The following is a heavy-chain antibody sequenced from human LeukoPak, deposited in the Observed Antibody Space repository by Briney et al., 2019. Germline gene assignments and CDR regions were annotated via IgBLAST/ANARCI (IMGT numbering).Heavy chain of an antibody. Sequence: ASVKVSCKASGGTFSSYAISWVRQAPGQGLEWMGGLIPIFGTANYAQKFQGRVTITADESTSTGYMELSSLRSEDTAVYYCARALGYSSGYYLHFDYWGQGTLVTVSS. CDR1: GGTFSSYA. J-gene: IGHJ4*02. V-gene: IGHV1-69*13. CDR2: LIPIFGTA. CDR3: ARALGYSSGYYLHFDY. D-gene: IGHD3-22*01.